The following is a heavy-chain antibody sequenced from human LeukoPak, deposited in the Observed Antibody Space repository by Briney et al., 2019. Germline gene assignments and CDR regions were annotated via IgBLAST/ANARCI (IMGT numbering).Heavy chain of an antibody. CDR1: GGSGFTFSTYW. J-gene: IGHJ4*02. CDR2: IKQDGSEK. V-gene: IGHV3-7*01. CDR3: AKHWSRGRDY. Sequence: GGSLRLSCAASGGSGFTFSTYWMSWVRHAPGKGLEWVADIKQDGSEKYYVDSVKGRFTISRDNAQNSLYLQMNSLRAEDTAVYYCAKHWSRGRDYWGQGTLVTVSS. D-gene: IGHD3-16*01.